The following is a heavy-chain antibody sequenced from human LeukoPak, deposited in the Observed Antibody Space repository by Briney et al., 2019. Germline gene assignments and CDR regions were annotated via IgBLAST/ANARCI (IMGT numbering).Heavy chain of an antibody. D-gene: IGHD4-17*01. CDR3: ARDPDYGDYYFDY. J-gene: IGHJ4*02. CDR2: ISPSGGGT. CDR1: GFTFSSYG. V-gene: IGHV3-23*01. Sequence: PGGSLRLSCAASGFTFSSYGMNWVRQAPGKGLEWISGISPSGGGTYYADFVKGRFTISRDNAKNSLYLQMNSLRAEDTAVYYCARDPDYGDYYFDYWGQGTLVTVSS.